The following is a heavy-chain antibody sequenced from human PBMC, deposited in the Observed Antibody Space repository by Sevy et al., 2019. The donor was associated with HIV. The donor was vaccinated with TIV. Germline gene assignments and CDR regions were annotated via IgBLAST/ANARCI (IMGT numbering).Heavy chain of an antibody. Sequence: SETLSLTCTVSGGSISSYYWSWLRQPAGKGLEWLGGIYTTGYTDYNPSLKSRVTMSADTSQNQFSLKLTSVTAADTAVYYCARDNWTPSNWFDPWGQGALVTVSS. V-gene: IGHV4-4*07. J-gene: IGHJ5*02. CDR1: GGSISSYY. CDR2: IYTTGYT. D-gene: IGHD1-1*01. CDR3: ARDNWTPSNWFDP.